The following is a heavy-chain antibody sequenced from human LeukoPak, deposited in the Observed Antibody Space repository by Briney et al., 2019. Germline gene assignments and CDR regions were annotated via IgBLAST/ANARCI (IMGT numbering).Heavy chain of an antibody. Sequence: SETLSLTCTVSGGSINSYYWSWIRQPAGKGLEWIGRIYTSGSTNYNPSLKSRVTISVDTSKNQFSLKLSSVTAADTAVYYCARGGYYYYYMDVWGKGTTVTISS. V-gene: IGHV4-4*07. J-gene: IGHJ6*03. CDR2: IYTSGST. CDR1: GGSINSYY. CDR3: ARGGYYYYYMDV.